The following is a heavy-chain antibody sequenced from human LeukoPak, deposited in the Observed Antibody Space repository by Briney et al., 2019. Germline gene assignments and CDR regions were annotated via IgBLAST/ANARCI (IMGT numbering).Heavy chain of an antibody. D-gene: IGHD3-10*01. CDR2: ISGSSSYI. CDR1: GFTFSSYS. Sequence: GGSLRLSCAASGFTFSSYSMNWVRQAPGKGLEWVSSISGSSSYIYYADSVKGRFTISRDNAKNSLYLQMNSLRAEDTAVYYCARDRRGGAFDIWGQGTMVTVSS. J-gene: IGHJ3*02. V-gene: IGHV3-21*01. CDR3: ARDRRGGAFDI.